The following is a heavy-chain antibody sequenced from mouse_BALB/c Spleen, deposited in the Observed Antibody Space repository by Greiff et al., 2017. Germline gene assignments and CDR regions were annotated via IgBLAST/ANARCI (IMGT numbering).Heavy chain of an antibody. CDR2: INPGSGGT. J-gene: IGHJ2*01. Sequence: VQLQQSGAELVRPGTSVKVSCKASGYAFTNYLIEWVKQRPGQGLEWIGVINPGSGGTNYNEKFKGKATLTADKSSSTAYMQLSSLTSDDSAVYFCARGAGPFDYWGQGTTLTVSS. CDR3: ARGAGPFDY. V-gene: IGHV1-54*01. CDR1: GYAFTNYL. D-gene: IGHD3-3*01.